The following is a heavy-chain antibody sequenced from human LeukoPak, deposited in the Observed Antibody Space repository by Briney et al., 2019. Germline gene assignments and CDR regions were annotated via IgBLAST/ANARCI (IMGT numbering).Heavy chain of an antibody. J-gene: IGHJ4*02. CDR3: ARTYVDTAMAQPFDH. D-gene: IGHD5-18*01. Sequence: SETLSLTFTVSGGPISSGDHYWSWIRQPPGKGLEGIGKIYNSRTTYYNPSLKSRVTISVDTSKNQFSLKLSSVTAADTAVFYCARTYVDTAMAQPFDHWGQGTLVTVSS. CDR1: GGPISSGDHY. V-gene: IGHV4-30-4*01. CDR2: IYNSRTT.